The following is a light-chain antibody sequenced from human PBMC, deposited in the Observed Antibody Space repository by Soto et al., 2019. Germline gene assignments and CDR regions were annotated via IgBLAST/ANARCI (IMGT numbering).Light chain of an antibody. CDR1: QSVSSNY. CDR2: GAS. Sequence: IVLTQSPGTLSLSPGERATLSCRASQSVSSNYLAWYQQKPGQAPRLLIHGASSRATGIPDRFSGSGSATDFTLTIGRLEPEDFSVYYCQQYGSSPYTFGQGTKLEIK. J-gene: IGKJ2*01. V-gene: IGKV3-20*01. CDR3: QQYGSSPYT.